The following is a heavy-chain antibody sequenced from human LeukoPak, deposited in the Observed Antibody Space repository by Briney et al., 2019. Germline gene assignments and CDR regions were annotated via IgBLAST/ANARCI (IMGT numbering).Heavy chain of an antibody. CDR1: GFTFSSYA. D-gene: IGHD6-19*01. V-gene: IGHV3-23*01. Sequence: PGGSLRLSCAASGFTFSSYAMSWVRQAPGKGLEWVSAISGSGGSTYYADSVKGRFTISRDNSKNTLYLQMNSLRADDTAVYYCAKDYSGWRGYFDYWGQGTLVTVSS. J-gene: IGHJ4*02. CDR2: ISGSGGST. CDR3: AKDYSGWRGYFDY.